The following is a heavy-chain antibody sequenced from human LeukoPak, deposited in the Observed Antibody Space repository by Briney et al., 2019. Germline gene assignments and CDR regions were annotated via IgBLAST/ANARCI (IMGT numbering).Heavy chain of an antibody. Sequence: SKTLSLTCTVSGGSISSYYWSWIRQPPGKGLEWIGRLYTSGSTNYNPSLKSRVTMSVDTSKNQFSLTLTSMTAADTAVYYCARGGSSGYYYGWGQGTLVTVSS. CDR3: ARGGSSGYYYG. CDR1: GGSISSYY. CDR2: LYTSGST. V-gene: IGHV4-4*07. D-gene: IGHD3-22*01. J-gene: IGHJ4*02.